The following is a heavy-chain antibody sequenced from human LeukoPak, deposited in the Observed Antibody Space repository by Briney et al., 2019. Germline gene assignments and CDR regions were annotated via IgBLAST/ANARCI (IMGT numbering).Heavy chain of an antibody. Sequence: GGSLRLSCAASGFTFDDYAMHWVRHAPGKGLEWVSGISGSGGSTYYADSVKGRFTISRDNSKNTLYLQMNSLRAEDTAVYYCAKEEGSWYYFDYWGQGTLVTVSS. CDR3: AKEEGSWYYFDY. J-gene: IGHJ4*02. CDR2: ISGSGGST. V-gene: IGHV3-23*01. D-gene: IGHD6-13*01. CDR1: GFTFDDYA.